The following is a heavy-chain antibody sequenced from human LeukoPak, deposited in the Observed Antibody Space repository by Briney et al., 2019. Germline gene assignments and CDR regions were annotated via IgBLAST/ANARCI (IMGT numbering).Heavy chain of an antibody. V-gene: IGHV4-39*01. Sequence: SETLSLTCTVSGGSISSSSYYWGWIRQLPGKGLEWIGSIYYSGSTYYNPSLKSRVTISVDTSKNQFSLKLSSVTAADTAVYYCARHQLLGDYSDYWGQGTLVTVSS. J-gene: IGHJ4*02. CDR3: ARHQLLGDYSDY. D-gene: IGHD1-7*01. CDR1: GGSISSSSYY. CDR2: IYYSGST.